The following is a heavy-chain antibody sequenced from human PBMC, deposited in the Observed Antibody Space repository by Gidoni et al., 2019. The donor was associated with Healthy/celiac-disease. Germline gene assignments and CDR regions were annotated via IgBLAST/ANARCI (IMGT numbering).Heavy chain of an antibody. D-gene: IGHD4-17*01. V-gene: IGHV3-48*02. Sequence: VQLVESGGGLVQPGGSLRLSCAASGFTFLSYSMNWVRQAPGKGLEWVSYISSSSSTIYYADSVKGRFTISRDNAKNSLYLQMNSLRDEDTAVYYCARDALPTVTTSGSDYWGQGTLVTVSS. CDR3: ARDALPTVTTSGSDY. CDR2: ISSSSSTI. CDR1: GFTFLSYS. J-gene: IGHJ4*02.